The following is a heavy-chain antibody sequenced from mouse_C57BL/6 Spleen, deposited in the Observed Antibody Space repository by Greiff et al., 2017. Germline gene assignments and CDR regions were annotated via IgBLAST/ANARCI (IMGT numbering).Heavy chain of an antibody. CDR1: GYAFSSYW. D-gene: IGHD2-2*01. V-gene: IGHV1-80*01. CDR2: IYPGDGDT. J-gene: IGHJ3*01. Sequence: QVQLQQSGAELVKPGASVKISCKASGYAFSSYWMNWVKQRPGKGLEWIGQIYPGDGDTNYNGKFKGKATLTADKSSSTAYMQLSSLTSEDSAVYFCARDGYDGGAWFAYWGQGTLVTVSA. CDR3: ARDGYDGGAWFAY.